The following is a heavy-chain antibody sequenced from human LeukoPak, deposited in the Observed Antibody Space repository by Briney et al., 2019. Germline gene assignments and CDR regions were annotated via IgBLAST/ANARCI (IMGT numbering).Heavy chain of an antibody. Sequence: GGSLRLSCAASGFTFSSYSMNWVRQAPGKGLEWVSSISSSGSYIYYADSVKGRFTISRDNAKNSPYLQMNSLRAEDTAVYYCAREGLNMVRGVIPKEAWGWFDPWGQGTLVTVSS. J-gene: IGHJ5*02. V-gene: IGHV3-21*04. D-gene: IGHD3-10*01. CDR2: ISSSGSYI. CDR1: GFTFSSYS. CDR3: AREGLNMVRGVIPKEAWGWFDP.